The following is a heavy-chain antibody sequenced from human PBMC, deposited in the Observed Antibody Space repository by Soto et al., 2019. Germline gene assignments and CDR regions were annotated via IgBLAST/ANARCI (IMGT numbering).Heavy chain of an antibody. Sequence: TSETLSLTCTVSGGSISSYYWSWIRQPPGKGLEWIGYLYHSGSTNYNPSLRSRVSISVDTSKNQFSLTLSSVTAADTAVYYCARTYGSGNWFDPWGQGTLVTVSS. V-gene: IGHV4-59*01. CDR1: GGSISSYY. J-gene: IGHJ5*02. CDR3: ARTYGSGNWFDP. CDR2: LYHSGST. D-gene: IGHD3-10*01.